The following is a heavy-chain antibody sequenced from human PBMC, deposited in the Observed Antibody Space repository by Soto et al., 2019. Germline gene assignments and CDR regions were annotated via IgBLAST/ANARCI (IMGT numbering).Heavy chain of an antibody. D-gene: IGHD3-3*01. V-gene: IGHV1-18*01. J-gene: IGHJ5*02. Sequence: GASVKVSCKASGYTFTSYGISWVRQAPGQGLEWMGWISAYNGNTNDAQKLQGRVTMTTDTSTSTAYMELRSLRSDDTAVYYCARVSYDFWSGYYPGWFDPWGQGTLVTVSS. CDR2: ISAYNGNT. CDR1: GYTFTSYG. CDR3: ARVSYDFWSGYYPGWFDP.